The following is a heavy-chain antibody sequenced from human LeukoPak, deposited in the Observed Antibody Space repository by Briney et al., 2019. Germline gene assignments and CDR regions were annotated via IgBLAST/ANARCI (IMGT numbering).Heavy chain of an antibody. CDR1: GGSFSGYY. CDR2: INHSGST. V-gene: IGHV4-34*01. J-gene: IGHJ5*02. Sequence: SETLSLTCAVYGGSFSGYYWSWIRQPPGKGLEWIGEINHSGSTNYNPSLKSRVTISVDTSKNQFSLKLSSVTAADTAVYYCARKRGIAAAGTKGWFDPWGQGTLVTVSS. CDR3: ARKRGIAAAGTKGWFDP. D-gene: IGHD6-13*01.